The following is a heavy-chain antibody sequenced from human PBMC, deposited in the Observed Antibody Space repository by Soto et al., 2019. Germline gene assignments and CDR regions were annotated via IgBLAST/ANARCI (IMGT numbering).Heavy chain of an antibody. V-gene: IGHV5-51*01. J-gene: IGHJ4*02. CDR3: AILRIQSGNFPPFDY. Sequence: PGESLKISGEYSGYRFTSYWIAWVRQMPGKGLEWMGTIYVDDSDTTYSPSFQGQVTISADKSSSSAYLQWSSLKASDSAMYYCAILRIQSGNFPPFDYWGQGTLVTVYS. CDR1: GYRFTSYW. D-gene: IGHD1-1*01. CDR2: IYVDDSDT.